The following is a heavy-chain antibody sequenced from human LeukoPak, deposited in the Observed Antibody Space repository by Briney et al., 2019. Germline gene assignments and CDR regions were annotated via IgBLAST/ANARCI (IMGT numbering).Heavy chain of an antibody. D-gene: IGHD2-15*01. J-gene: IGHJ4*02. CDR1: GFTVSSNY. CDR2: IYSGGST. Sequence: GGSLRLSCAASGFTVSSNYMSWVRQAPGKGLEWVSVIYSGGSTYYADSVKGRFTISRDNSKNTLYLQMNSLRAEDTAVYYCAKDTQYGAYFDYWGQGTLVTVSS. V-gene: IGHV3-66*01. CDR3: AKDTQYGAYFDY.